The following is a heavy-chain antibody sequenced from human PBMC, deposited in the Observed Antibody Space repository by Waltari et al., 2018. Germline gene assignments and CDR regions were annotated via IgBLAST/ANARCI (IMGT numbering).Heavy chain of an antibody. CDR2: IYYSGRT. CDR3: ARDGIAVAGTGDAFDI. V-gene: IGHV4-39*02. J-gene: IGHJ3*02. Sequence: QLQLQESGPGLVKPSETLSLTCTVSGGSISSSSYYWGWIRQPPGKGLEWIGSIYYSGRTYSNPSLKSRVTISVDTSKNQFSLKLSSVTAADTAVYYCARDGIAVAGTGDAFDIWGQGTMVTVSS. D-gene: IGHD6-19*01. CDR1: GGSISSSSYY.